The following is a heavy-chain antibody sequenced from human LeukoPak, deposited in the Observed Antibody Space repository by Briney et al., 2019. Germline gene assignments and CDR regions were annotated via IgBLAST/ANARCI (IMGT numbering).Heavy chain of an antibody. D-gene: IGHD3-22*01. V-gene: IGHV4-59*01. J-gene: IGHJ4*02. CDR3: ASFPPRFYYDGSGYPTRGG. Sequence: SETLSLTCTVSGGSISSYYWSWIRQPPGKGLEWIGYIYYSGSTNYNPSLKSRVTISVDTSKNQFSLKLSSVTAADTAVYYCASFPPRFYYDGSGYPTRGGWGQGTLVTVSS. CDR1: GGSISSYY. CDR2: IYYSGST.